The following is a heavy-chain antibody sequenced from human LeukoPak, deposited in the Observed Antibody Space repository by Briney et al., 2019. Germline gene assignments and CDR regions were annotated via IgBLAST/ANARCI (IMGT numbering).Heavy chain of an antibody. Sequence: ASVKVSCKASGYTFTSYGISWVRQAPGQGLEWMGWISAHNGNTNYAQKLQGRVTMTTDTSTSTAYMELRSLRSDDTAVYYCARALLRRGSWYGMDVWGQGTTVTVSS. CDR1: GYTFTSYG. D-gene: IGHD6-13*01. CDR2: ISAHNGNT. J-gene: IGHJ6*02. V-gene: IGHV1-18*01. CDR3: ARALLRRGSWYGMDV.